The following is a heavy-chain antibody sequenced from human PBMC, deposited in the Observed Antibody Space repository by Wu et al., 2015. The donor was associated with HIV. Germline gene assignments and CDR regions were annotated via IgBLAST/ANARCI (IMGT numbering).Heavy chain of an antibody. V-gene: IGHV1-46*01. CDR2: INPSGGNT. CDR1: GYTFINSY. J-gene: IGHJ4*02. Sequence: QVQLVQSGAEVRKPGASVTVSCKASGYTFINSYIHWVRQAPGQGLEWMGVINPSGGNTDYAQTFQGRVTMTRDTSTSTVYMRSSRLTSEDTAVYFCSRGPDFDYWGQGTLVIVSS. CDR3: SRGPDFDY.